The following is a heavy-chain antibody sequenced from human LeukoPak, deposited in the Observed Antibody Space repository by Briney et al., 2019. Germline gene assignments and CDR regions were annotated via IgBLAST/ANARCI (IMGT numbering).Heavy chain of an antibody. D-gene: IGHD3-10*01. CDR3: ARDDVLLWFGELLFAGASDI. CDR1: GGSISSYY. J-gene: IGHJ3*02. Sequence: SETLSLTCTVSGGSISSYYWSWIRQPAGKGLEWIGRTYTSGSTNYNPSLKSRVTMSVDTSKNQFSLKLSSVTAADTAVYYCARDDVLLWFGELLFAGASDIWGQGTMVTVSS. CDR2: TYTSGST. V-gene: IGHV4-4*07.